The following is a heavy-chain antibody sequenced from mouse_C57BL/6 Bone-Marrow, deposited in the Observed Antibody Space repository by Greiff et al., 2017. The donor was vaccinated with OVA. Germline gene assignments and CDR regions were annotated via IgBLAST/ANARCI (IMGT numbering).Heavy chain of an antibody. V-gene: IGHV1-5*01. CDR1: GYTFTSYW. CDR3: TRSRGLRRAWFAY. D-gene: IGHD2-4*01. J-gene: IGHJ3*01. Sequence: EVQRVESGTVLARPGASVKMSCKTSGYTFTSYWMHWVKQRPGQGLEWIGAIYPGNSDTSYNQKFKGKAKLTAVTSASTAYMELSSLTNEDSAVYYCTRSRGLRRAWFAYWGQGTLVTVSA. CDR2: IYPGNSDT.